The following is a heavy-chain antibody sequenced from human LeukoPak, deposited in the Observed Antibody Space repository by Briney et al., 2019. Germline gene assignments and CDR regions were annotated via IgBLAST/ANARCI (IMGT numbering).Heavy chain of an antibody. D-gene: IGHD3-22*01. V-gene: IGHV3-21*01. CDR3: AKDDYYDTSGYRD. J-gene: IGHJ4*02. Sequence: GGSLRLSCAASGFTFSSYSMNWVRQAPGKGLEWVSSISSSSSYIYYADSVKGRFTTSRDNSKNTLYLQMNSLRAEDTAVYYCAKDDYYDTSGYRDWGQGTLVTVSP. CDR1: GFTFSSYS. CDR2: ISSSSSYI.